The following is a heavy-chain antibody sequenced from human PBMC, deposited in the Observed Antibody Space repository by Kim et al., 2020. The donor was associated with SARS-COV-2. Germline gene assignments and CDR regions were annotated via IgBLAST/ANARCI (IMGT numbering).Heavy chain of an antibody. J-gene: IGHJ5*02. Sequence: VTGRFTVSRDNSKNMLYLEMNSLRAEDTAVYYCAKSPYSVVLPTDINWFDPWGQGTLVTVAA. D-gene: IGHD2-21*01. CDR3: AKSPYSVVLPTDINWFDP. V-gene: IGHV3-30*02.